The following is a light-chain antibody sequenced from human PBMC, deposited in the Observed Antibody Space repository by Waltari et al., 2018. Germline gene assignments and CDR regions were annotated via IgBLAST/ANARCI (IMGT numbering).Light chain of an antibody. V-gene: IGKV3-20*01. CDR3: QQYGGSPKYT. CDR1: QSVSNNY. CDR2: AVS. Sequence: EIVLTQSPGTLSLSPGERATLSCRASQSVSNNYLAWYQAKPGQAPRLLIYAVSHRATGIPDRFSGGGSGTDFTLTISRLEPEDFAVYYCQQYGGSPKYTFGQGTKLEIK. J-gene: IGKJ2*01.